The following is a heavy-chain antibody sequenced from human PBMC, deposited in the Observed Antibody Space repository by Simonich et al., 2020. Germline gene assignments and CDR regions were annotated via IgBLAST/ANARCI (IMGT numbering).Heavy chain of an antibody. D-gene: IGHD3-3*01. CDR3: ARGGVQYYYYYMDV. J-gene: IGHJ6*03. Sequence: QVQLVQSGAEVKKPGASVKVSCKASGYTFTGYYMHWVRQAPGQGLEWRGWINPKSGGTKYAQKFQGRVTMTRETSISTAYMELSRLRSDDTAVYYCARGGVQYYYYYMDVWGKGTTVTVSS. V-gene: IGHV1-2*02. CDR2: INPKSGGT. CDR1: GYTFTGYY.